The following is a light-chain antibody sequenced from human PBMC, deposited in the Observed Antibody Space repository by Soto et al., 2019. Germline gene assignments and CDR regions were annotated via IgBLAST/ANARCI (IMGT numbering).Light chain of an antibody. CDR1: QSITSW. V-gene: IGKV1-5*03. Sequence: DIQMTQSPSTLAASVGDRVTITCRASQSITSWLAWYQQKPGKAPKLLIYKASSLESGVPSRFRGSGSETEFTLTISSLQPDDFATYYCQQYYSYSTFGQGTKV. CDR2: KAS. J-gene: IGKJ1*01. CDR3: QQYYSYST.